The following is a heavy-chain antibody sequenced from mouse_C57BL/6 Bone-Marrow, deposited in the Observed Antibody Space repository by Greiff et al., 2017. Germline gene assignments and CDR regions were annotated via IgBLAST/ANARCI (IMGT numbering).Heavy chain of an antibody. Sequence: QVQLQQSGAELARPGASVKLSCKASGYTFTSYGISWVKQRTGQGLEWIGEIYPRSGNTYYNEKFKGKATLTADKSSSTAYMELRSLTSEDSAVYFSARVGYVRTFAYWGQGTLVTVSA. CDR2: IYPRSGNT. D-gene: IGHD3-1*01. J-gene: IGHJ3*01. CDR3: ARVGYVRTFAY. V-gene: IGHV1-81*01. CDR1: GYTFTSYG.